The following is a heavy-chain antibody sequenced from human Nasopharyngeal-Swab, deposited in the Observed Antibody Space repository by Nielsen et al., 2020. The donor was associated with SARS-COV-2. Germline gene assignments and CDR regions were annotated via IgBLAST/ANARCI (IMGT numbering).Heavy chain of an antibody. Sequence: SVKVSCKASGGTFSSYAISWVRQAPGQGLEWMGGIIPIFGTANYAQKFQGRVTITADESTGTAYMELSSLRSEDTAVYYCARVRVAARRGEDYYYMDVWGKGTTVTVSS. CDR3: ARVRVAARRGEDYYYMDV. D-gene: IGHD6-6*01. V-gene: IGHV1-69*13. CDR1: GGTFSSYA. CDR2: IIPIFGTA. J-gene: IGHJ6*03.